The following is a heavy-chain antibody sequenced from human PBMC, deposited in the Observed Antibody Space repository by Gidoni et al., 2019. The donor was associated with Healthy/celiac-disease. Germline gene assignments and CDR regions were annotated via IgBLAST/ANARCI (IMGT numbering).Heavy chain of an antibody. CDR3: ARNAGLSSSGGGFDP. J-gene: IGHJ5*02. Sequence: QVQLVQSGAEVKKPGASVKVSCKASGYTFTGYYMHWVRQAPGQGLEWMGWSNPSGGGTNYSQKLQGGVTINRNTSISTAYMELSRRRSDATAVDSCARNAGLSSSGGGFDPWGQGTLVTVSS. CDR1: GYTFTGYY. CDR2: SNPSGGGT. V-gene: IGHV1-2*02. D-gene: IGHD6-6*01.